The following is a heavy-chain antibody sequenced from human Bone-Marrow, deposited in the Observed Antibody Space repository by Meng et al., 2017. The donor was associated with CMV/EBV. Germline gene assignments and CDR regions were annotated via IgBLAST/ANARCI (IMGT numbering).Heavy chain of an antibody. Sequence: KVSCKAAGDNFSSESIGWVRQATEQGLEWKGRIIPMVEIVNYEQEYEGRVTSTADKSTSTACMELSSLRSEDTAVFYCAREIKNWLDPWGQGTLVTVSS. CDR2: IIPMVEIV. CDR3: AREIKNWLDP. CDR1: GDNFSSES. J-gene: IGHJ5*02. D-gene: IGHD5-24*01. V-gene: IGHV1-69*04.